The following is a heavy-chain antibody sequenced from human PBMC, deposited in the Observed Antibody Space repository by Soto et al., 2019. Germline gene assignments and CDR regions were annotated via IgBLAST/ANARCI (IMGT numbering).Heavy chain of an antibody. CDR1: GYTFTSYD. CDR2: MNPNSGNT. D-gene: IGHD2-2*01. V-gene: IGHV1-8*01. Sequence: QVQLVQSGAEVKKPGASVKVSCKASGYTFTSYDINWVRQATGQGLEWMGWMNPNSGNTGYAQKFQGRVTMTRNTSISTAYMELSSLRSEDTAVYYCARDIVVVPAAGGGGMDVWGQGTTVTVSS. CDR3: ARDIVVVPAAGGGGMDV. J-gene: IGHJ6*02.